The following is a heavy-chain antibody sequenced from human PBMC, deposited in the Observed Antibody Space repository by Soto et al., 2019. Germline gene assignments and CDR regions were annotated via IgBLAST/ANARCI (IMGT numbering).Heavy chain of an antibody. D-gene: IGHD3-3*01. V-gene: IGHV3-11*06. CDR2: IDNSGSYT. CDR1: GFTLSDHY. Sequence: GGSLRLSCAASGFTLSDHYMSWIRQAPGKGLEWVSYIDNSGSYTNYGDSVKGRFTISRDNAKNSLYLQMNSLRAEDTDVYFCARDGRARSAYSSDYYYFSGMDVWGQGTTVTVSS. J-gene: IGHJ6*02. CDR3: ARDGRARSAYSSDYYYFSGMDV.